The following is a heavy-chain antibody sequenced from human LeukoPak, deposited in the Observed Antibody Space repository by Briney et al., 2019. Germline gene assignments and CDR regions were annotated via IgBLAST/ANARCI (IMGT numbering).Heavy chain of an antibody. CDR2: IYYSGST. J-gene: IGHJ3*02. D-gene: IGHD2-2*01. CDR1: GGSISSGDYY. CDR3: ARVLYAPGAFDI. Sequence: PQTLSLTCTVSGGSISSGDYYWSWIRQPPGKGLEWIGYIYYSGSTYYNPSLKSRVTISVDTSKNQFSLKLSSVTAADTAVYYCARVLYAPGAFDIWGQGTMVTVSS. V-gene: IGHV4-30-4*01.